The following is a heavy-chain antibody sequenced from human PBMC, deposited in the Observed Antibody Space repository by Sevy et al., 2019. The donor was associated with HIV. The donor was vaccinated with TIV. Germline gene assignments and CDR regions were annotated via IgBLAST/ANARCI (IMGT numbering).Heavy chain of an antibody. CDR3: ARAPGAVIAAGPYDLDY. J-gene: IGHJ4*02. CDR2: ISYDGSNK. V-gene: IGHV3-30*04. CDR1: GFTFSSHA. D-gene: IGHD6-13*01. Sequence: GGSLRLSCAASGFTFSSHAMHWVRQAPGKGLEWMTIISYDGSNKNHADSVKGRFTISRDNSKNTLYLQMSSLRPEDTAVYYCARAPGAVIAAGPYDLDYWGQGTLVTVSS.